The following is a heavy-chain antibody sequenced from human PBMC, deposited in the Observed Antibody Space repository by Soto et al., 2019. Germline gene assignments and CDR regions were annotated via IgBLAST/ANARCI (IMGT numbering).Heavy chain of an antibody. CDR1: GGSISSGDYY. V-gene: IGHV3-23*01. CDR2: ISGSGGST. Sequence: ETLSLTCTVSGGSISSGDYYWSWIRQAPGKGLEWVSGISGSGGSTYYADAVKGRFTISRDNSKNTLYLQMNSLRAEDTAVYYCASHMTTVTTSLDYWGQGTLVTVSS. D-gene: IGHD4-17*01. CDR3: ASHMTTVTTSLDY. J-gene: IGHJ4*02.